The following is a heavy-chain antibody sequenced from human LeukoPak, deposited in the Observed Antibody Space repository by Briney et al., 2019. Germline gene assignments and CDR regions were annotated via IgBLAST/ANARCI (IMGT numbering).Heavy chain of an antibody. CDR1: GYTFTSYA. Sequence: GASVKVSCKASGYTFTSYAMHWVRQAPGQRLEWMGWINAGNGNTKYSQKFQGRVTITRDTSASTAYMELSSLRSEDTAVYYCARAHSGWYSGPDGAFDIWGQGTMVTVSS. J-gene: IGHJ3*02. CDR3: ARAHSGWYSGPDGAFDI. CDR2: INAGNGNT. V-gene: IGHV1-3*01. D-gene: IGHD6-19*01.